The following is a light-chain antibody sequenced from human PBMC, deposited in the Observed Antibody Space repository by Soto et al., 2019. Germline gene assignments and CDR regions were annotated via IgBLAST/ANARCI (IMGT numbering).Light chain of an antibody. V-gene: IGLV1-44*01. Sequence: QSVLSQPPSASGTPGQRVTISCSGGSSNIGSKTANWYQQLPGTAPKLLIHTDDQRPSGVPDRFSGSKSATSASLAIGGLQSEDEADYFCAAWDNSLHGYVFGPGTKLTVL. J-gene: IGLJ1*01. CDR2: TDD. CDR3: AAWDNSLHGYV. CDR1: SSNIGSKT.